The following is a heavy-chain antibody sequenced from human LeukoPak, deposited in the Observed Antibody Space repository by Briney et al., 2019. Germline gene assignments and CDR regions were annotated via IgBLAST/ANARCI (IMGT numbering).Heavy chain of an antibody. CDR2: ISAYNGNT. CDR1: GYTFTSYG. J-gene: IGHJ5*02. Sequence: ASVNVSCKASGYTFTSYGISWVRQAPGQGLEWMGWISAYNGNTNYAQKLQGRVTMTTDTSTSTAYMELRSLRSDDTAVYYCARVIPQKWELPGKWFDPWSQGTLVTVSS. CDR3: ARVIPQKWELPGKWFDP. D-gene: IGHD1-26*01. V-gene: IGHV1-18*01.